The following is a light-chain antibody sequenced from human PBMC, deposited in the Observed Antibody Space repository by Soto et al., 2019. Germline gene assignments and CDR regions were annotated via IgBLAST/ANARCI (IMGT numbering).Light chain of an antibody. V-gene: IGKV4-1*01. Sequence: DIVMTQSPDSLAVSLGERATINCKSSQSVLYSSNNKNYLAWYQQKPGQPPKLLIYRASTRESGVPDRFSGSGSGTHFILTISSLQAEDVAVYYCQQYFSSPLTFGGGTKVEIK. CDR1: QSVLYSSNNKNY. CDR2: RAS. CDR3: QQYFSSPLT. J-gene: IGKJ4*01.